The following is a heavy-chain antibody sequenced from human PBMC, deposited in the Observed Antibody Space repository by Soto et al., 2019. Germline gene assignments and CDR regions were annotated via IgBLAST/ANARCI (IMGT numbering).Heavy chain of an antibody. V-gene: IGHV1-18*01. CDR1: GYTFTSYG. Sequence: WASVKVSCKASGYTFTSYGISWVRQAPGQGLEWMGWISAYNGNTNYAQKVQGRVTMTTDTSTSTAYTELRSLRSDDTAVYYCARDDRNWNYDIWGQGTLVTVSS. CDR2: ISAYNGNT. J-gene: IGHJ4*02. CDR3: ARDDRNWNYDI. D-gene: IGHD1-7*01.